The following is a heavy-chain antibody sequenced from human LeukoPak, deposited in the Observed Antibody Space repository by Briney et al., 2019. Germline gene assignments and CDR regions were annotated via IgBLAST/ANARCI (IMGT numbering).Heavy chain of an antibody. J-gene: IGHJ3*02. CDR3: ARAYSGSYYDAFDI. Sequence: GGSLRLSCAASGFTFSSYSMNWVRPAPGKGLEWVSSISSSSSYIYYADSVKGRFTISRDNAKNSLYLQMNSLRAEDTAVYYCARAYSGSYYDAFDIWGQGTMVTVSS. D-gene: IGHD1-26*01. CDR1: GFTFSSYS. V-gene: IGHV3-21*01. CDR2: ISSSSSYI.